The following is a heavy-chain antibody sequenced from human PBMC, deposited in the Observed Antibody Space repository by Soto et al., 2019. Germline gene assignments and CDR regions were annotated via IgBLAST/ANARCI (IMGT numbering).Heavy chain of an antibody. V-gene: IGHV3-23*01. D-gene: IGHD3-22*01. CDR1: GFTFTSYA. Sequence: SLRLSCSASGFTFTSYAMSWVRQAPGKGLEWVSAISGSGGSTYYADSVKGRFTISRDNSKNTLYLQMNSLRAEDTAVYYCAKSGDSSGYDFDYWGQGTLVTVSS. CDR2: ISGSGGST. CDR3: AKSGDSSGYDFDY. J-gene: IGHJ4*02.